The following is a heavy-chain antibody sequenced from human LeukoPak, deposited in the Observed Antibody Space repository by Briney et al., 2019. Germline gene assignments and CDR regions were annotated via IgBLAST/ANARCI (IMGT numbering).Heavy chain of an antibody. Sequence: ASVKVSCKASGYTFTSYGISWVRQAPGQGLEWMGWISAYNGNTNYAQKLQGRVTMTTDTSTSTAYMELRSLRSDDTAVYYCARDLKRGQQLVPPDFGYWGQGTLVTVSS. J-gene: IGHJ4*02. CDR2: ISAYNGNT. V-gene: IGHV1-18*01. CDR1: GYTFTSYG. CDR3: ARDLKRGQQLVPPDFGY. D-gene: IGHD6-13*01.